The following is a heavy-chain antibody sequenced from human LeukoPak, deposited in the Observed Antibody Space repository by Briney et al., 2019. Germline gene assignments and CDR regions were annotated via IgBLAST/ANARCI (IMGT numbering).Heavy chain of an antibody. V-gene: IGHV1-3*01. CDR2: INAGNGNT. CDR1: GYTFTNYA. Sequence: ASVKVSCKASGYTFTNYAMHWVRQAPGQRLEWMGWINAGNGNTKYSQKFQGRVTITRDTSANTAYMELSSLRSEDTAVYYCARTRGVVVVITYPFDYWGQGTLATVSS. D-gene: IGHD3-22*01. CDR3: ARTRGVVVVITYPFDY. J-gene: IGHJ4*02.